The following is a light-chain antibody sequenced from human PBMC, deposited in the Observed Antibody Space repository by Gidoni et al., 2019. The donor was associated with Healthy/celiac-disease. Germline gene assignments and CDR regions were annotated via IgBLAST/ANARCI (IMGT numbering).Light chain of an antibody. Sequence: PGQKVTISCSGSSSNIGNNYVSWYQQLPGTAPKLLIYDNNKRPSGIPDRFSGSKSGTSATLGITGLQTGDEADYYCGTWDSSLSAGWVFGGGTKLTVL. CDR2: DNN. V-gene: IGLV1-51*01. CDR3: GTWDSSLSAGWV. J-gene: IGLJ2*01. CDR1: SSNIGNNY.